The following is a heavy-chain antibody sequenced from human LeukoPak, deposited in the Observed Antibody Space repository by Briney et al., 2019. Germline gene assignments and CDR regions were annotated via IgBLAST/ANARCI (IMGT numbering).Heavy chain of an antibody. CDR1: GFTFRSYW. J-gene: IGHJ3*02. Sequence: GGSLRLSCAASGFTFRSYWMHWVRQAPGKGPVSVSRINSDGSSTTYAESVKGRFTISRDNAKNTLYLQMNSLRAEDTAVYYCASDQWANDAFDIWGQGTMVTVSS. CDR3: ASDQWANDAFDI. CDR2: INSDGSST. D-gene: IGHD1-26*01. V-gene: IGHV3-74*01.